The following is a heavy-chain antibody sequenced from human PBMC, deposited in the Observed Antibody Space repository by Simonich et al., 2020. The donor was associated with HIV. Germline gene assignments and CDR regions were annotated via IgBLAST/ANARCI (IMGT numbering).Heavy chain of an antibody. Sequence: QVQLQQWGAGLLKPSETLSLTCSVYGGSFSGSYWSWIRQPPGKGLEWIGELNHSGSTNYNPSLKSRGTISVDTSKNQFSLKLSSVTAADTAVYYCARLTAGGLGEYFQHWGQGTLVTVSS. D-gene: IGHD6-13*01. CDR3: ARLTAGGLGEYFQH. CDR2: LNHSGST. V-gene: IGHV4-34*01. J-gene: IGHJ1*01. CDR1: GGSFSGSY.